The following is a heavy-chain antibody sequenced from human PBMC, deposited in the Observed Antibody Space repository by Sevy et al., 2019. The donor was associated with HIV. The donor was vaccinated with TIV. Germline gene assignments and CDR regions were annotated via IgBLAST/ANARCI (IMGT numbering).Heavy chain of an antibody. J-gene: IGHJ6*02. V-gene: IGHV3-48*03. CDR3: ARVYYDSSGYYWSSHYYYYGMDV. CDR2: ISSSGSTI. Sequence: GGSLRLSCAASGFTFSSYEMKWVRQAPGKGLEWVSYISSSGSTIYYADSVKGRFTISRDNAKNSLYLQMNSLRAEDTAVYYCARVYYDSSGYYWSSHYYYYGMDVWGQGTTVTVSS. D-gene: IGHD3-22*01. CDR1: GFTFSSYE.